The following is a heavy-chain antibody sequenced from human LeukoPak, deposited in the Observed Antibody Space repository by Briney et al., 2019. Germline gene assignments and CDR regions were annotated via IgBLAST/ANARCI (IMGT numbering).Heavy chain of an antibody. V-gene: IGHV4-59*08. CDR1: GGSISTYY. Sequence: SETLSLTCTVSGGSISTYYWGWIRQPPGKGLEWIRYIHYSGDTRYNPSLNSRATISIDTSKNQFSLQLSSVTAADTALYYCARRRAEGGSDGRYNWFDPWGQGTLVTVSS. J-gene: IGHJ5*02. CDR2: IHYSGDT. D-gene: IGHD6-25*01. CDR3: ARRRAEGGSDGRYNWFDP.